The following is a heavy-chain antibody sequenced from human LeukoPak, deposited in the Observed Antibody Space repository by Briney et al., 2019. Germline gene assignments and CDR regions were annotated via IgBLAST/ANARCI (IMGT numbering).Heavy chain of an antibody. J-gene: IGHJ4*02. CDR3: ARTPRHRRYGDYFDY. Sequence: ASVKVSCKASGGTFSSYAISWVRQAPGQGLEWMGGIIPIFGTANYAQKFQGRVTITADESTSTAYMELSSLRSEDTAVYYCARTPRHRRYGDYFDYWGQGTLVTVSS. CDR1: GGTFSSYA. CDR2: IIPIFGTA. V-gene: IGHV1-69*13. D-gene: IGHD3-9*01.